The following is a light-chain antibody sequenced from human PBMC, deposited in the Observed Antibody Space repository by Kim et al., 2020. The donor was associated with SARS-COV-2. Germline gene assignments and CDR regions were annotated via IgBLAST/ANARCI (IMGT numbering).Light chain of an antibody. V-gene: IGKV3D-15*01. CDR3: PQYNNLMYT. J-gene: IGKJ2*01. Sequence: VSPGERPTLPHKAIHSSSSILGWYQKEPGPAPRPLIYGASTRATGVPARFSGSGSGAKFTLPISNMQPENCAVYYCPQYNNLMYTFGQGTKLGI. CDR1: HSSSSI. CDR2: GAS.